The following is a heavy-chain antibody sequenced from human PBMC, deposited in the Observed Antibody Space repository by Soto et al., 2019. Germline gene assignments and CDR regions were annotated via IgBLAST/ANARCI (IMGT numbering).Heavy chain of an antibody. D-gene: IGHD4-4*01. CDR3: ASTPVTGRYSYYGMDA. CDR2: LIPVFDTP. Sequence: QAQPVQSGSEVKKPGSSVRVSCKTGSFYAVSWVRQAPGQGLEWMGGLIPVFDTPSYAQKFQGRVTITADESKSTAYMELSSLRSEDTALYYCASTPVTGRYSYYGMDAWDQGIAVTVSS. J-gene: IGHJ6*02. V-gene: IGHV1-69*01. CDR1: SFYA.